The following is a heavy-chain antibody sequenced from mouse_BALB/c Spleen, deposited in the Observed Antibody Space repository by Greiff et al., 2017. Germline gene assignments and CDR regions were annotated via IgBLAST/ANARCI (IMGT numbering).Heavy chain of an antibody. CDR2: ISSGSSTI. D-gene: IGHD4-1*01. CDR3: ARWDDHYAMDY. V-gene: IGHV5-17*02. Sequence: DVKLQESGGGLVQPGGSRKLSCAASGFTFSSFGMHWVRQAPEKGLEWVAYISSGSSTIYYADTVKGRFTISRDNPKNTLFLQMTSLRSEDTAMYYCARWDDHYAMDYWGQGTSVTVSS. CDR1: GFTFSSFG. J-gene: IGHJ4*01.